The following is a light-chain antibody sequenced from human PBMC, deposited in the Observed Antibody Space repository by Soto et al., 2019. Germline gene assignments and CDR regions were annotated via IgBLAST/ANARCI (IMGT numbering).Light chain of an antibody. CDR2: DNI. J-gene: IGLJ3*02. CDR1: SSNIGNNY. V-gene: IGLV1-51*01. CDR3: GTWESSRNWV. Sequence: QSALTQSPSVSAAPGQTVTISCSGTSSNIGNNYVSWYQLLPETAPTLLIYDNIKRPSEIPDRFSGSKSGTSATLVITGLQTGDEADYYCGTWESSRNWVFGAGTKVTVL.